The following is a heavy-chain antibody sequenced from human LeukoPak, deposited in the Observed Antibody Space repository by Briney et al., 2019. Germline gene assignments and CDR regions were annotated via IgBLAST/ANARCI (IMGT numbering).Heavy chain of an antibody. J-gene: IGHJ4*02. CDR3: ARGPTH. V-gene: IGHV3-48*01. CDR1: GFTFSSYS. CDR2: ISSSSGTI. Sequence: GGSLRLSCAASGFTFSSYSMNWVRQAPGKGLEWVSYISSSSGTIYYADSVKGRFTISRDNAKNTLYLQMNSLRAEDTAVYYCARGPTHWGQGTLVTVSS.